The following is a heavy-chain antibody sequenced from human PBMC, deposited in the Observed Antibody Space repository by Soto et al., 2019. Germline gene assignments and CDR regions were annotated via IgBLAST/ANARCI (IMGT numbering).Heavy chain of an antibody. CDR3: ARLRRTVTTLVDYYYYGMDV. CDR2: IYPGDSDT. V-gene: IGHV5-51*01. CDR1: GYSFTSYW. Sequence: GESLKISCKGSGYSFTSYWIGWVRQMPGKGLEWMGIIYPGDSDTRYSPSFQGQVTISADKSISTAYLQWSSLKASDTAMYYCARLRRTVTTLVDYYYYGMDVWGQGTTVTVSS. D-gene: IGHD4-4*01. J-gene: IGHJ6*02.